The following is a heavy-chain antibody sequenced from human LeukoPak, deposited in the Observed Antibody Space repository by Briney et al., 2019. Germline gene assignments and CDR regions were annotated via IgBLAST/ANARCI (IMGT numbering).Heavy chain of an antibody. V-gene: IGHV3-48*02. Sequence: PGGSLRLSCAASGFSLTTYNMNWVRQAPGKGLEWVSYISSRGNAIYYADPVKGRFAISRDSAKNSLYMQLNSLRDEDTAVYYCARKPNYYRSYNFGMDVWGQGTTVTVSS. D-gene: IGHD3-22*01. CDR2: ISSRGNAI. J-gene: IGHJ6*02. CDR3: ARKPNYYRSYNFGMDV. CDR1: GFSLTTYN.